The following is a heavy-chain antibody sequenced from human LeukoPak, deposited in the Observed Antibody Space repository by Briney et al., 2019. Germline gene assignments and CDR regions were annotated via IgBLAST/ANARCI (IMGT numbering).Heavy chain of an antibody. J-gene: IGHJ4*02. CDR2: IYYSGTT. D-gene: IGHD1-26*01. CDR1: GGSINNYY. Sequence: SETLSLTCTVSGGSINNYYWSWIRQPPGKGLEWVGYIYYSGTTSYNPSLKSRLTISVDTSKNQFSLKLSSVTAADTAVYYCAYPRSGSYYGYWGQGTLVTVSS. CDR3: AYPRSGSYYGY. V-gene: IGHV4-59*08.